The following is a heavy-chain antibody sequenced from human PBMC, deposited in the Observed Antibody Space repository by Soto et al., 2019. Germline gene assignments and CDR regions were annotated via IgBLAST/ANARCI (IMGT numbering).Heavy chain of an antibody. D-gene: IGHD1-1*01. Sequence: QVQLQESGPGLVKPSETLSLTCTVSGGSISSYYWSWIRQPPGKGLEWIGYIYYSGSTNYNPSLKRRVTILVDTSKNQFSLKLSSVTAADTALYYCARRYGYSFDYWGQGTLVTVSS. CDR1: GGSISSYY. J-gene: IGHJ4*02. V-gene: IGHV4-59*08. CDR2: IYYSGST. CDR3: ARRYGYSFDY.